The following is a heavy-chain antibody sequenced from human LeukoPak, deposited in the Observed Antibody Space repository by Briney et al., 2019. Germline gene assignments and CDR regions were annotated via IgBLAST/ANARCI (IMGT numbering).Heavy chain of an antibody. D-gene: IGHD1-1*01. Sequence: PSETLSLTCTVSGGSISSYYWSWIRQPPGKGLEWIGYIYYSGSTNYNPSLKSRVTISVDTSKNQFSLKLSSVTAADTAVYYCARDLRRDWNLDYWGQGTLVTVSS. CDR3: ARDLRRDWNLDY. V-gene: IGHV4-59*01. CDR2: IYYSGST. CDR1: GGSISSYY. J-gene: IGHJ4*02.